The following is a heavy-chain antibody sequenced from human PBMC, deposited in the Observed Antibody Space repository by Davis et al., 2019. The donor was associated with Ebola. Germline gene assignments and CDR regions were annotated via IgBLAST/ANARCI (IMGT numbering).Heavy chain of an antibody. D-gene: IGHD5/OR15-5a*01. CDR2: ISSGGDT. V-gene: IGHV4-39*01. CDR3: AKRGHWLLGSTIDS. J-gene: IGHJ4*02. CDR1: GGSISHSDNH. Sequence: SETLSLTCTVSGGSISHSDNHWPWIRQSPGKGLEWIGTISSGGDTYYNPSLKSRITIFSDTSRNQFSLRLTSVTAEDTAVYYYAKRGHWLLGSTIDSWGQGILVTVSS.